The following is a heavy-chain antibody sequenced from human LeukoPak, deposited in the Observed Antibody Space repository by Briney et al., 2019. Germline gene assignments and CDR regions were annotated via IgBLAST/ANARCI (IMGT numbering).Heavy chain of an antibody. Sequence: PGGSLRLSCAASGFTFSSYEMNWVRQAPGKGLEWVSSISSSSSYIYYADSVKGRFTISRDNAKNSLYLQMNSLRAEDTAVYYCARDQWELLPFDYWGQGTLVTVSS. CDR1: GFTFSSYE. CDR3: ARDQWELLPFDY. J-gene: IGHJ4*02. V-gene: IGHV3-21*01. CDR2: ISSSSSYI. D-gene: IGHD1-26*01.